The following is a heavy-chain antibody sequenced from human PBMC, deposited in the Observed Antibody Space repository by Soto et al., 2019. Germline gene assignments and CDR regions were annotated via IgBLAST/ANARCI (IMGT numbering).Heavy chain of an antibody. Sequence: QVQLQQWGAGLLKPSETLSLTCAVYGGSFSGYYWNWIRQPPGKGLEWIGDSNHSGSTNYNPSLKSRATISVDTCNSQYSLKLSSVNAADTAVDYCARGPVQLGNWFEPWGQGTLVTVSS. V-gene: IGHV4-34*01. CDR2: SNHSGST. D-gene: IGHD4-4*01. J-gene: IGHJ5*02. CDR1: GGSFSGYY. CDR3: ARGPVQLGNWFEP.